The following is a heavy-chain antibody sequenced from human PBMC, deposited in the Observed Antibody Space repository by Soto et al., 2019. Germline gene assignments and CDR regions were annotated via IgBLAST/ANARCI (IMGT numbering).Heavy chain of an antibody. D-gene: IGHD2-21*02. CDR1: GGTFSSYA. V-gene: IGHV1-69*06. Sequence: QVQLVQSGAEVKKPGSSVKVSCKASGGTFSSYAISWVRQAPGQGLEWMGGIIPIFGTANYAQKFQGRVTITADKSTSTAYMELSSLRSEDTAMYYCARDPAYCGGDCPSGAYWGQGTLVTVSS. CDR3: ARDPAYCGGDCPSGAY. J-gene: IGHJ4*02. CDR2: IIPIFGTA.